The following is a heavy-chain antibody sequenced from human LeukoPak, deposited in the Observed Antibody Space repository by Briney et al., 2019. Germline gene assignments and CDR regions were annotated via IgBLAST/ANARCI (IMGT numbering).Heavy chain of an antibody. CDR3: ARDQRVGQTVTTPMAWFDP. CDR1: GFTFSSYS. J-gene: IGHJ5*02. CDR2: ISSSSSYI. V-gene: IGHV3-21*01. D-gene: IGHD4-17*01. Sequence: GASLRLSCAASGFTFSSYSMNWVRQAPGKGLEWISSISSSSSYIYYADSVKGRFTISRDNAKNSLYLQMNSLRAEDTAVYYCARDQRVGQTVTTPMAWFDPWGQGTLVTVSS.